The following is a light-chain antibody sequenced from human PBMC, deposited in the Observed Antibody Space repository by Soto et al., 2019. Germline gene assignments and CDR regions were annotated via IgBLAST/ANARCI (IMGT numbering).Light chain of an antibody. J-gene: IGKJ3*01. Sequence: IQLTQSPSSLSASVGDRVTITCRASQGISSYLARYQQKPGKAPKLLIYAASTLQSGVPSRFSGSGSGTDFTLTLGSLQPEDFATYNSQRLNRYPLTFSPGTKGDIK. CDR2: AAS. V-gene: IGKV1-9*01. CDR1: QGISSY. CDR3: QRLNRYPLT.